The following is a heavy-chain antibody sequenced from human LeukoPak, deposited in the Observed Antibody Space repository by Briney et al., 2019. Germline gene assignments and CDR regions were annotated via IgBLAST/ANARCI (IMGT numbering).Heavy chain of an antibody. V-gene: IGHV4-31*11. Sequence: SETLSLTCAVSGGSISSADFYWSWIRQHPGKGLEWIGFIYYSGSAYYNPSLKSRVSISVDTSKNQFSLTLNSVTAADTAVYYCARGTQYFDYWGQGTLVNGSS. CDR3: ARGTQYFDY. J-gene: IGHJ4*02. CDR2: IYYSGSA. CDR1: GGSISSADFY. D-gene: IGHD1-14*01.